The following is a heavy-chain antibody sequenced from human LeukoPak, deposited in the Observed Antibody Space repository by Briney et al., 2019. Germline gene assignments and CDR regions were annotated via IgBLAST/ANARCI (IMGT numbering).Heavy chain of an antibody. J-gene: IGHJ5*02. CDR3: AKGVLPSIAAEFDP. V-gene: IGHV3-9*03. CDR1: GFTFDDYA. D-gene: IGHD6-13*01. CDR2: ISWNSGSI. Sequence: GRSLRLSCAPSGFTFDDYAMHWVRQAPGKGLEWVSGISWNSGSIGYADSVKGRFTISRDNAKNSLYLQMNSLRAEDMALYYCAKGVLPSIAAEFDPWGQGTLVTVSS.